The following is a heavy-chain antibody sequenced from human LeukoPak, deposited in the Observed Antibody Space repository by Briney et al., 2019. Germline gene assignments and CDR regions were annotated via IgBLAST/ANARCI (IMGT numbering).Heavy chain of an antibody. CDR2: IYSGGST. Sequence: PGGSLRLSCAASGFTVSSNYMSWVRQAPGKGLEWVSVIYSGGSTYYADSVQGRFTISRDNSKNTLYLQMNSLRAEDTAVYYCAREATGTGDYFDYWGQGTLVTVSS. CDR3: AREATGTGDYFDY. D-gene: IGHD1-1*01. J-gene: IGHJ4*02. CDR1: GFTVSSNY. V-gene: IGHV3-53*01.